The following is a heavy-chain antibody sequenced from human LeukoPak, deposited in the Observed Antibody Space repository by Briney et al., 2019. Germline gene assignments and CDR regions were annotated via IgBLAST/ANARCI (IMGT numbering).Heavy chain of an antibody. Sequence: SQTLSLTCAISGDSVSSNSAAWNWIRQSPSRGLEWLGMTYYRSKWYNDYAVSVESRITTNPDTSKNQFSLQLNSVTPEDTAVYYCAREPGGAGYSGYDPFDYWGQGTLVTVSS. CDR3: AREPGGAGYSGYDPFDY. D-gene: IGHD5-12*01. CDR2: TYYRSKWYN. CDR1: GDSVSSNSAA. V-gene: IGHV6-1*01. J-gene: IGHJ4*02.